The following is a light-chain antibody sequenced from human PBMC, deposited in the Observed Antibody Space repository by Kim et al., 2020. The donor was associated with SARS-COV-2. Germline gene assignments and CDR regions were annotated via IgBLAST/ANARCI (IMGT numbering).Light chain of an antibody. J-gene: IGKJ2*01. CDR3: QQSYSTPGKYT. CDR2: AAS. V-gene: IGKV1-39*01. CDR1: QSISSY. Sequence: SVGDIVTITCRASQSISSYLNWYQQKPGKAPKLLIYAASSLQSGVPSRFSGSGSGTDFTLAISSLQPEDFATYYCQQSYSTPGKYTFGQGTKLEIK.